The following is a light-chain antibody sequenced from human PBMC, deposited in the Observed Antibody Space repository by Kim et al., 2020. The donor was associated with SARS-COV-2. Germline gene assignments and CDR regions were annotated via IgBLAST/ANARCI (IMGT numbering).Light chain of an antibody. CDR2: GAS. CDR1: QTISSTY. CDR3: QHYGSSP. J-gene: IGKJ4*01. Sequence: LSLSPGESATLSCRASQTISSTYIAWYQQRPGQAPRLLIFGASNRATGIPARFSGGGSGTDFTLTISRLEPEDFAVYFCQHYGSSPFGGGTKLEIK. V-gene: IGKV3-20*01.